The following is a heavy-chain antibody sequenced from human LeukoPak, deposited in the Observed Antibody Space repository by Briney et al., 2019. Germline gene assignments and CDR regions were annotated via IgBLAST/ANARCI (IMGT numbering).Heavy chain of an antibody. V-gene: IGHV1-69*13. D-gene: IGHD1-26*01. Sequence: ASVKVSCKTSGCTFTSIGISWVRQAPGQGLEWMGGIIPIFGTANYAQKFQGRVTITADESTSTAYMELSSLRSEDTAVYYCARLVGATTRSDAFDIWGQGTMVTVSS. CDR3: ARLVGATTRSDAFDI. J-gene: IGHJ3*02. CDR2: IIPIFGTA. CDR1: GCTFTSIG.